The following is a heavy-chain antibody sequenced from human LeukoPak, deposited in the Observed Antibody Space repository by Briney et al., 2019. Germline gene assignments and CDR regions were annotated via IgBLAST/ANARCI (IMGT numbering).Heavy chain of an antibody. V-gene: IGHV3-21*01. CDR1: GFTFSSYS. D-gene: IGHD2-15*01. CDR2: ISSSSSYI. Sequence: GGSLRLSCAASGFTFSSYSMNWVRQAPGKGLEWVSSISSSSSYIYYADSVKGRFTISRDNAKNSLYLQMNSLRAEDTAVYHCAGELMNSGGFDYWGQGTLVTVSS. CDR3: AGELMNSGGFDY. J-gene: IGHJ4*02.